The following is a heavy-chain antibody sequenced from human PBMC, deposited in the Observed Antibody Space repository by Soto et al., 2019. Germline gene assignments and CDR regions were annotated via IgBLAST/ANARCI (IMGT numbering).Heavy chain of an antibody. D-gene: IGHD3-10*01. Sequence: EVQLLESGGGLVQPGGSLRISCTASGFTFDNYAMAWVRQAPGKGLEWVAGISGSGDRTNYVDSVKGRFTISRDNSKNILYLQMKSLRAEDTALYYWAKDYGVRGIMTNLFDSWGQGTLVAVSS. CDR3: AKDYGVRGIMTNLFDS. J-gene: IGHJ5*01. CDR1: GFTFDNYA. CDR2: ISGSGDRT. V-gene: IGHV3-23*01.